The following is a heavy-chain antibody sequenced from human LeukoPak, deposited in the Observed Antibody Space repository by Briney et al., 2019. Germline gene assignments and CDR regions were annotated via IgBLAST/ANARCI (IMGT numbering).Heavy chain of an antibody. V-gene: IGHV3-64*01. D-gene: IGHD2-15*01. J-gene: IGHJ5*02. CDR1: GFTFSSYA. CDR2: ISSNGGST. CDR3: AREGGPGWFDP. Sequence: PGGSLRLSCAASGFTFSSYAMHWVRQAPGKGLEYVSAISSNGGSTYYANSVKGRFTISRDNSKNTLYLQMGSLRAEDMAVYYCAREGGPGWFDPWGQGTLVTVSS.